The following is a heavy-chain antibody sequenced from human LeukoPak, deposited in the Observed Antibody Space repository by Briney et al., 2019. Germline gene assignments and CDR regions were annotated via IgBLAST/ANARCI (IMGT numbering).Heavy chain of an antibody. CDR3: ARDSGVATIFQYYYYYYGMDV. V-gene: IGHV3-53*01. D-gene: IGHD5-12*01. J-gene: IGHJ6*02. Sequence: GGSLRLSCAASGFTVSSNYMSWVRQAPGKGLEWVSVIYSGGSTYYADSVKGRFTISRDNSKNTLYLQMNSLRAEDTAVYYCARDSGVATIFQYYYYYYGMDVWGQGTTVTVSS. CDR2: IYSGGST. CDR1: GFTVSSNY.